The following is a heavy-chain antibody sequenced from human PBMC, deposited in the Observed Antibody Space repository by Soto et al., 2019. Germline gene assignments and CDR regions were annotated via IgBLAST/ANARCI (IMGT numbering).Heavy chain of an antibody. CDR1: GGSISSSNYY. Sequence: SETLSLTGSVAGGSISSSNYYWGWIRQSPGKGLEWSARVDHGGHSYYNPSLRSRVTVSVDTSKNQFSLKVTSVTAADTAIYYCSRHLVSGTISEGNWFEPWGPGPLVTVAS. V-gene: IGHV4-39*01. D-gene: IGHD3-9*01. CDR3: SRHLVSGTISEGNWFEP. CDR2: VDHGGHS. J-gene: IGHJ5*02.